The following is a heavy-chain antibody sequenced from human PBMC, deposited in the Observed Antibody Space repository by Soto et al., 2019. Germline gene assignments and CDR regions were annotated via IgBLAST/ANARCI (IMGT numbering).Heavy chain of an antibody. D-gene: IGHD2-2*01. Sequence: SETLSLACTVSGGSISSGGYYWSWIRQHPGKGLEWIGYIYYSGSTYYNPSPKSRVTISVDTSKNQFSLKLSSVTAADTAVYYCARLLLPAAIYYYGMAVWGQGTTVTVAS. CDR1: GGSISSGGYY. CDR2: IYYSGST. V-gene: IGHV4-31*03. J-gene: IGHJ6*02. CDR3: ARLLLPAAIYYYGMAV.